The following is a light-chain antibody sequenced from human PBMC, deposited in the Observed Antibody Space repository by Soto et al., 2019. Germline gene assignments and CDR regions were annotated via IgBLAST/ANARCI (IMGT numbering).Light chain of an antibody. CDR3: SSYSSSSALDVI. Sequence: QSALAQPASVSGSPGQSITISCAGTNRDVGGYNYVSWYQQYPGKAPKLIIYEVTYRPSGVSNRFSGSKSVNTASLTISGLQAEDEADYYCSSYSSSSALDVIYGGGTKVTVL. CDR2: EVT. CDR1: NRDVGGYNY. V-gene: IGLV2-14*01. J-gene: IGLJ2*01.